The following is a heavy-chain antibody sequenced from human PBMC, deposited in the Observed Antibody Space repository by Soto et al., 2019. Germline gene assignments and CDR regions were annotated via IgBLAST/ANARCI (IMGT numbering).Heavy chain of an antibody. CDR1: DYIFLAYG. CDR3: SRDDCNGVTCDEVHYLDL. Sequence: QVQLVQSGPEAKKAGASVKVSCTAPTDYIFLAYGFDWVRQAPGQGLEWMGWISPKFGRTNYARTTQNSFTITTDFPTNSASTELRDRRSADTPVYSCSRDDCNGVTCDEVHYLDLWGRGTPISVSS. V-gene: IGHV1-18*01. J-gene: IGHJ2*01. D-gene: IGHD2-21*02. CDR2: ISPKFGRT.